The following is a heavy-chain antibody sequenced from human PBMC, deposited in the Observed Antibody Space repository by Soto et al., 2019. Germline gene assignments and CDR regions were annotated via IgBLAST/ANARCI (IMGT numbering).Heavy chain of an antibody. CDR2: ISSSSSYI. Sequence: PGGSLRLSCAASGFTLSSYSMNWVRQAPGNGLEWVSSISSSSSYIYYADSVKGRFTISRDNAKNSLYLQMNSLRAEDTAVFYCARGIYYYDSSGYYYLSYCGQGTLVTVSS. CDR3: ARGIYYYDSSGYYYLSY. D-gene: IGHD3-22*01. V-gene: IGHV3-21*01. J-gene: IGHJ4*02. CDR1: GFTLSSYS.